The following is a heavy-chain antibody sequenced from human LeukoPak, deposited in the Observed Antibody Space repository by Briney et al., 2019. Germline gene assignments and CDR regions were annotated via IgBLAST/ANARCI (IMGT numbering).Heavy chain of an antibody. CDR1: GFTFSRYS. J-gene: IGHJ4*02. D-gene: IGHD1-26*01. CDR2: ISSSSSTI. Sequence: PGGSLRLSCAASGFTFSRYSMNWVRQAPVKGLEWVSYISSSSSTIYYADSVKGRFTISRDNAKNSLYLQMNSLRAEDTAVYYCARDGALISGSYYNDYWGQGTLVTVSS. V-gene: IGHV3-48*04. CDR3: ARDGALISGSYYNDY.